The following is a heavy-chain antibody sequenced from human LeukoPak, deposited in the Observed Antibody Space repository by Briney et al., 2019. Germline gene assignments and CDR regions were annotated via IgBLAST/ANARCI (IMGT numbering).Heavy chain of an antibody. CDR3: AAAHYYDSSGYNTHRGSRDDYFDY. V-gene: IGHV1-58*01. J-gene: IGHJ4*02. Sequence: SVKVSFKASGFTFTSSAVQWVRQARGQRLAWIGWIVVGSGNAYYAQKFQERVTITRDMSTSTAYMELSSLRSEDTAVYYCAAAHYYDSSGYNTHRGSRDDYFDYWGQGTLVTVSS. CDR2: IVVGSGNA. CDR1: GFTFTSSA. D-gene: IGHD3-22*01.